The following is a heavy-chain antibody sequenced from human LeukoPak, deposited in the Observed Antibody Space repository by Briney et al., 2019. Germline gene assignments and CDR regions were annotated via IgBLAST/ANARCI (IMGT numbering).Heavy chain of an antibody. CDR3: ARGLGDYYDTSDFYYAVPAH. CDR2: MNPNSGDT. V-gene: IGHV1-8*01. J-gene: IGHJ4*02. Sequence: GASVKVSCKASGYTFTTYDITWVRQATGQGLEWMGWMNPNSGDTAYAQKFQGRVAMTRDTSISTAYMELSSLRSEDTAVHYCARGLGDYYDTSDFYYAVPAHWGQGTLATVSS. CDR1: GYTFTTYD. D-gene: IGHD3-22*01.